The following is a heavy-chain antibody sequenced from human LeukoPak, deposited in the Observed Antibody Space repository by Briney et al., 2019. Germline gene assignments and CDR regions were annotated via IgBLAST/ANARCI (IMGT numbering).Heavy chain of an antibody. J-gene: IGHJ4*02. D-gene: IGHD3-10*01. CDR1: GYSISSGNF. CDR2: IHLTGNT. Sequence: SETLSLTCTVSGYSISSGNFWGWIRQPPGKGLEYIGTIHLTGNTYYNPSLKGRVTISVDTSKNQISLSLRSVTAADTAVYYCARASRVSGSGTFDSWGQGTLVTVSS. V-gene: IGHV4-38-2*02. CDR3: ARASRVSGSGTFDS.